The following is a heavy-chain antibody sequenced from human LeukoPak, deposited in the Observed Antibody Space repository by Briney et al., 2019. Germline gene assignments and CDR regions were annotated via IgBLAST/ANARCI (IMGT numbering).Heavy chain of an antibody. CDR1: GYTFTSYY. Sequence: ASVKVSCKASGYTFTSYYMHWVRQAPGQGLEWMGIINPSGGSTSYAQKFQGRVTMTRDTSTSTVHMELRSLRSEDTAVYYCARVSCSSTSCSGGWFDPWGQGTLVTVSS. CDR3: ARVSCSSTSCSGGWFDP. V-gene: IGHV1-46*01. D-gene: IGHD2-2*01. J-gene: IGHJ5*02. CDR2: INPSGGST.